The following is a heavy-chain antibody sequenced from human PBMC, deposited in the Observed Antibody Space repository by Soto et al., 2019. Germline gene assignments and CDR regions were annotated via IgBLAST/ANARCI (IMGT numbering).Heavy chain of an antibody. Sequence: QVQLVQSGAEVRKPGASVKVSCKPSGYTFNTYYLHWLRQAPGQALEWMGVIHPSGGGTTYAQKFLGRVTVTRDTSTTTVFMELSSLRSDDTAVHYCARGGHIAVVTASFDNWGQGTLVTVSS. J-gene: IGHJ4*02. CDR1: GYTFNTYY. D-gene: IGHD2-21*02. CDR3: ARGGHIAVVTASFDN. CDR2: IHPSGGGT. V-gene: IGHV1-46*02.